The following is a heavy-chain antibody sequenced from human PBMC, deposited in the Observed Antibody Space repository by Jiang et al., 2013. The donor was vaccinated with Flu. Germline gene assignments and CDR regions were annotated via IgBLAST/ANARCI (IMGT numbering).Heavy chain of an antibody. CDR3: ARGGNWNKLDY. CDR2: TYYRSKWYN. V-gene: IGHV6-1*01. D-gene: IGHD1/OR15-1a*01. J-gene: IGHJ4*02. Sequence: RGLEWLGRTYYRSKWYNDYAVSVKSRITINPDTSKNQFSLQLNSVTPEDTAVYYCARGGNWNKLDYWGQGTLVTVSS.